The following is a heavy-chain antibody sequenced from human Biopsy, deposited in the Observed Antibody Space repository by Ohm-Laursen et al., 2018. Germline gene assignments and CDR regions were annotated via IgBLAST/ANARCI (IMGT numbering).Heavy chain of an antibody. J-gene: IGHJ5*02. CDR3: ARHPTGFWFDP. V-gene: IGHV4-39*01. Sequence: GTLSLTCTVSGGSISSSTTYYWAWLRQPPGKGLEWIGSIYNTETTFYNPSLKSRVTISVDTSTNQFSLMVSSVTAADTALYFCARHPTGFWFDPWGHGTLVTVSS. CDR1: GGSISSSTTYY. CDR2: IYNTETT.